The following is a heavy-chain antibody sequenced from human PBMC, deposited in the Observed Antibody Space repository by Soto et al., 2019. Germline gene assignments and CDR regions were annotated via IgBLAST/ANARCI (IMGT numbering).Heavy chain of an antibody. D-gene: IGHD2-2*01. CDR1: GGTFSSYA. CDR3: ARHVPAAGYYYGMDV. J-gene: IGHJ6*02. V-gene: IGHV1-69*12. Sequence: QVQLVQSGAEVKKPGSSVKDSCKASGGTFSSYAISWVRQAPGQGLEWMGGFIPIFGAANYAQKFQGRVTITADESTSTAYMELSSLRSEDTAVYYCARHVPAAGYYYGMDVWGQGTTVTVSS. CDR2: FIPIFGAA.